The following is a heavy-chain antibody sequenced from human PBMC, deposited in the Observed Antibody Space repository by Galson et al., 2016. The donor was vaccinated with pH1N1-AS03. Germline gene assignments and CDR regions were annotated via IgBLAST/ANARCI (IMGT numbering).Heavy chain of an antibody. Sequence: SLRLSCAASGFNFNVYSMNWVRQAPGKGLEWISYMTSDMRTIKYADSVKGRFTISRDNARNSLFLQMNSLSDEETAIYYCARSVQYSFDYWGQGIQVTVSS. CDR1: GFNFNVYS. D-gene: IGHD5/OR15-5a*01. V-gene: IGHV3-48*02. CDR2: MTSDMRTI. J-gene: IGHJ4*02. CDR3: ARSVQYSFDY.